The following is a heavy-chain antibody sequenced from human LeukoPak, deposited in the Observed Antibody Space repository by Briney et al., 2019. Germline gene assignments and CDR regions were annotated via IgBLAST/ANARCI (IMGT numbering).Heavy chain of an antibody. CDR1: GGTFSSYA. CDR2: IIPIFGTA. Sequence: GASVKVSCKASGGTFSSYAISWVRQAPGQGLEWMGGIIPIFGTANYAQKFQGRVTITADESTSTAYMELSSLRSEDTAVYYCARDSLGVNWFDPWGQGTLVTVSS. D-gene: IGHD2-8*01. CDR3: ARDSLGVNWFDP. V-gene: IGHV1-69*13. J-gene: IGHJ5*02.